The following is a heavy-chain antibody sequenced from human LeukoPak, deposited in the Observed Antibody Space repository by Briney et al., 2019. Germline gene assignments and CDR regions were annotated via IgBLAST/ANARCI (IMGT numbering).Heavy chain of an antibody. J-gene: IGHJ5*02. D-gene: IGHD3-9*01. V-gene: IGHV4-39*07. Sequence: SETLSLTCTVSGGSISSSSYYWGWIRQPPGKGLEWIGSIYYSGSTYYNPSLKSRVTISVDTSKNQFSLKLSSVTAADTAVYYCARDAPYYDILTGYYNWFDPWDQGTLVTVSS. CDR2: IYYSGST. CDR1: GGSISSSSYY. CDR3: ARDAPYYDILTGYYNWFDP.